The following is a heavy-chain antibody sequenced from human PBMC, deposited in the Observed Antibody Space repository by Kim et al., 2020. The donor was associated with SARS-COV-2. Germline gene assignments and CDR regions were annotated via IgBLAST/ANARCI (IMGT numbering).Heavy chain of an antibody. CDR2: A. D-gene: IGHD2-21*02. CDR3: ARDVGDCYSY. J-gene: IGHJ4*02. V-gene: IGHV1-69*04. Sequence: ANYAQKFQGRVTITADKSTSTAYMELSSLRSEDTAVYYCARDVGDCYSYWGQGTLVTVSS.